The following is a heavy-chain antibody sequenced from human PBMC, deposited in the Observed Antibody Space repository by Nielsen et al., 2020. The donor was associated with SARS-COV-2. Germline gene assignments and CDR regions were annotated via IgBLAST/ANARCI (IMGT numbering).Heavy chain of an antibody. V-gene: IGHV3-20*01. Sequence: GESLKISCAASGFTFDDYGMSWVRQAPGKGLEWVSGINWNGGSTGYADSVKGRFTISRDNAKNSLYLQMNSLRAEDTALYHCARQADEYSSPGGDYWGQGTLVTVSS. D-gene: IGHD6-6*01. J-gene: IGHJ4*02. CDR3: ARQADEYSSPGGDY. CDR1: GFTFDDYG. CDR2: INWNGGST.